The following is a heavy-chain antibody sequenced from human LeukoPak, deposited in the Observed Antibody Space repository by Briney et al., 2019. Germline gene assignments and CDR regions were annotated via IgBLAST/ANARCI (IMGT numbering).Heavy chain of an antibody. CDR1: GGSFSGYY. V-gene: IGHV4-34*01. D-gene: IGHD6-6*01. CDR3: ASPGAPVRRIAARPNYYYGMDV. Sequence: SETLSLTCAVYGGSFSGYYWSWIRQPPGKGLEWIGEINHSGSTNYNPSLKSRVTISVYTSKNQFTLKLSSVTAADTAVYYCASPGAPVRRIAARPNYYYGMDVWGQGTTVTVSS. CDR2: INHSGST. J-gene: IGHJ6*02.